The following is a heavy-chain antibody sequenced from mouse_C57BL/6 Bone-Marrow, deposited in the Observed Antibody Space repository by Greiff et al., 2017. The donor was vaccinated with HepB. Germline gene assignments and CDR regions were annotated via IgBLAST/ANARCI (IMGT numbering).Heavy chain of an antibody. J-gene: IGHJ3*01. V-gene: IGHV5-4*01. D-gene: IGHD2-4*01. Sequence: EVQVVESGGGLVKPGGSLKLSCAASGFTFSSYAMSWVRQTPEKRLEWVATISDGGSYTYYPDNVKGRFTISRDNAKNNLYLQMSHLKSEDTAMYYCARPHYDVSWFAYWGQGTLVTVSA. CDR2: ISDGGSYT. CDR1: GFTFSSYA. CDR3: ARPHYDVSWFAY.